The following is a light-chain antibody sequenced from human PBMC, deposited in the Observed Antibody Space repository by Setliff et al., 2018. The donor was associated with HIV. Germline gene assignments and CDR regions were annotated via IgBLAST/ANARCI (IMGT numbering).Light chain of an antibody. V-gene: IGLV2-23*01. CDR3: CSNTGSNTYV. J-gene: IGLJ1*01. CDR2: QAT. CDR1: SSDIGRYNL. Sequence: QSLLTQPASVSGSPGQSITISCTGTSSDIGRYNLVSWYQQYPGKAPNLMIYQATKRPSGVSNRFSGSKSGNTASLTISGLQAEDEADYYCCSNTGSNTYVFGSGTKV.